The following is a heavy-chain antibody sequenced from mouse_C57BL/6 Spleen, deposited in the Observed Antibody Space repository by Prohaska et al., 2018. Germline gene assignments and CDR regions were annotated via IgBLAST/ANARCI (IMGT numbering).Heavy chain of an antibody. D-gene: IGHD1-1*01. J-gene: IGHJ2*01. CDR3: ARIYGSRGFDY. Sequence: HGKSLEWIGDINPNNGGTIYNQKFKGKATLTVDKSSSTAYMELRSLTSEDTAVYYCARIYGSRGFDYWGQGTTLTVSS. V-gene: IGHV1-18*01. CDR2: INPNNGGT.